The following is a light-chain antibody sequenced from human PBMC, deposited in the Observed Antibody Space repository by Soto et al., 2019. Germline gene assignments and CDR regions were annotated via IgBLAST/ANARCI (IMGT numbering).Light chain of an antibody. Sequence: EIVMTQSPATLSVSPGERATLSCRASQSVSSNLAWYQQKPGQAPRLLIYGASTRATRIPARFSGSGSGTEFTLTISSLQSEDFAVYYWQQYNNWPPWTFGQGTKVEIK. CDR1: QSVSSN. CDR3: QQYNNWPPWT. J-gene: IGKJ1*01. V-gene: IGKV3-15*01. CDR2: GAS.